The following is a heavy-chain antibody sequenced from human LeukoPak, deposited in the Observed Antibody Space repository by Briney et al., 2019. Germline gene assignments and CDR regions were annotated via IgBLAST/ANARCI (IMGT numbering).Heavy chain of an antibody. J-gene: IGHJ4*02. CDR1: GYTFTSYG. CDR3: ARVSWEPYDFWSGYPTLFDY. CDR2: ISAYNGNT. D-gene: IGHD3-3*01. Sequence: ASVKVSCKASGYTFTSYGISWVRQAPGQGLEWMGWISAYNGNTNYAQKLQGRVTMTTDTSTSTAYMELRSLRSDDTAVYYCARVSWEPYDFWSGYPTLFDYWGQGTLVTVSS. V-gene: IGHV1-18*01.